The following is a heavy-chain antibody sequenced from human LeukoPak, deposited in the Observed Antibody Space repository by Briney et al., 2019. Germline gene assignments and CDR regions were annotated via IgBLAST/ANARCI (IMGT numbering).Heavy chain of an antibody. V-gene: IGHV4-4*07. Sequence: SETLSLTCTVSGVSISSYYWSWIRQPAGKGLEWIGRIYPSGSTNYNPSLKSRVTMSVDTSKNQFSLKLSSVTAADTAVYYCARELNDFWGGWDAFDIWGQGTMVTVSS. CDR3: ARELNDFWGGWDAFDI. CDR1: GVSISSYY. D-gene: IGHD3-3*01. CDR2: IYPSGST. J-gene: IGHJ3*02.